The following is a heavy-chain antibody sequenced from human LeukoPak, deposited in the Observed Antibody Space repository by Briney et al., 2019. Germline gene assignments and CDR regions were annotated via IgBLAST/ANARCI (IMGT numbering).Heavy chain of an antibody. D-gene: IGHD3-10*01. Sequence: GGSLRLSCAASGFTFDDYAMHWVRQAPGKGLEWVSLISWDGGSTYYADSVKGRFTISRDNSKNSLYLQMNSLRAEDTALYYCAKGRYYGSGSYLPSPSMDVWGKGTTVTVSS. CDR3: AKGRYYGSGSYLPSPSMDV. CDR2: ISWDGGST. V-gene: IGHV3-43D*03. CDR1: GFTFDDYA. J-gene: IGHJ6*03.